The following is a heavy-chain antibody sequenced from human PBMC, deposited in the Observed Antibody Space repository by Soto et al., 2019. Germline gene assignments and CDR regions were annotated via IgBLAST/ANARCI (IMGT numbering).Heavy chain of an antibody. Sequence: GASVKVSCKASGYTFTRYGFSWLRQAPLQGLEWMGWISAYNGNTNYAQNYQGRVTMTTDTSTSTAYMELRNLRSDDTAVYYCASGQVNYYESSGPLTYYFDYWGQGTLVTV. CDR3: ASGQVNYYESSGPLTYYFDY. D-gene: IGHD3-22*01. CDR1: GYTFTRYG. V-gene: IGHV1-18*04. J-gene: IGHJ4*02. CDR2: ISAYNGNT.